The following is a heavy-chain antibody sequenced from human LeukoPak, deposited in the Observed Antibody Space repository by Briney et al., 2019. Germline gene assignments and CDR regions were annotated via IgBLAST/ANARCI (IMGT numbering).Heavy chain of an antibody. CDR1: GFTFTDYG. Sequence: PGGSLRLSCAASGFTFTDYGIHWVRQAPGKGLEWVAFIRYDGTIKYYADSVKGRFTLSRDNSRNTLYLQMNSLRTEDTAVYYCAKEGTASKPSDLDYWGQGTLVTVSS. CDR2: IRYDGTIK. CDR3: AKEGTASKPSDLDY. D-gene: IGHD1-1*01. V-gene: IGHV3-30*02. J-gene: IGHJ4*02.